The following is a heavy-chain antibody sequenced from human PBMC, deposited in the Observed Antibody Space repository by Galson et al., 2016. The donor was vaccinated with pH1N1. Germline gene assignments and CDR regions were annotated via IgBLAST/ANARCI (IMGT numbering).Heavy chain of an antibody. Sequence: SLRLSCAASGFTFSNYALYWVRQAPGQGLEWVTIISYDGSKKLYADSVMGRFTISRDDSKNTLFLQMNSLRPEDTAVYYCARDDAMYSGIYFGRGYYYYGMDVWGQGTTVTVSS. CDR1: GFTFSNYA. CDR3: ARDDAMYSGIYFGRGYYYYGMDV. J-gene: IGHJ6*02. V-gene: IGHV3-30*01. D-gene: IGHD1-26*01. CDR2: ISYDGSKK.